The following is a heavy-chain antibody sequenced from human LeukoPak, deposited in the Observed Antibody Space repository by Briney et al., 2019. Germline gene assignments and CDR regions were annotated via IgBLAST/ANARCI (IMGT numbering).Heavy chain of an antibody. Sequence: PGGSLRLSCAASGFTFSSYGMHWVRQAPGKGLEWVAFIRYDGSNKYYADSVKGRFTISRDNSKNTLYLQMNSLRAEDTAVYYCTRELMDYDVSTGLHHYYMDVWGQGTTVTVSS. CDR3: TRELMDYDVSTGLHHYYMDV. D-gene: IGHD3-9*01. V-gene: IGHV3-30*02. CDR1: GFTFSSYG. CDR2: IRYDGSNK. J-gene: IGHJ6*02.